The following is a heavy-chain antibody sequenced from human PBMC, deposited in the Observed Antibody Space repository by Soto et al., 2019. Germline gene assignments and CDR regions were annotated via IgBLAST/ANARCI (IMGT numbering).Heavy chain of an antibody. CDR3: ARLLEGDSSSWLGNYYYYGMDV. CDR2: INAGNGNT. Sequence: ASVKVSCKASGYTFTSYAMHWVRQAPGQRLEWMGWINAGNGNTKYSQKFQGRVTITRDTSASTAYMELSSLRSEDTAVYYCARLLEGDSSSWLGNYYYYGMDVWGQGTTVTVSS. J-gene: IGHJ6*02. V-gene: IGHV1-3*01. CDR1: GYTFTSYA. D-gene: IGHD6-6*01.